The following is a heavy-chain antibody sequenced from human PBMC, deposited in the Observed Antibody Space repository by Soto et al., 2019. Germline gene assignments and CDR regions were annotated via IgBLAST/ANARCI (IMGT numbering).Heavy chain of an antibody. J-gene: IGHJ1*01. CDR2: ISGYNGNT. V-gene: IGHV1-18*01. Sequence: QVQLVQSGAEVKKPGASVKVSCKASGYIFTNFGISWVRQAPGQGPEWMGWISGYNGNTEYAQTVQGRVTMTTDTPTSTAYMELRSLRSDDTAVYYCARGGSSWSAEYYQHWGQGTLVIVSS. CDR3: ARGGSSWSAEYYQH. D-gene: IGHD6-13*01. CDR1: GYIFTNFG.